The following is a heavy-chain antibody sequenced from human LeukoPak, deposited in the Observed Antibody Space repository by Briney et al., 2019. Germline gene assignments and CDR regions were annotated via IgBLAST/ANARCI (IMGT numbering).Heavy chain of an antibody. D-gene: IGHD1-26*01. V-gene: IGHV4-59*01. CDR1: GGSISTYY. CDR2: IYYSGST. J-gene: IGHJ6*03. CDR3: ARGSVGASTDYYYYYMDV. Sequence: SETLSLTCTVSGGSISTYYWSWIRQPPGKGQEWIGYIYYSGSTNYNPSLKSRVTISVDTSKNQFSLRLSSVTAADTAVYYCARGSVGASTDYYYYYMDVWGKGTTVTVSS.